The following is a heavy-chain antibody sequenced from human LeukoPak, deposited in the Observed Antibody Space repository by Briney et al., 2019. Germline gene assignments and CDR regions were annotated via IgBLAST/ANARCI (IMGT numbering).Heavy chain of an antibody. Sequence: PGGSLRLSCAASGFTFSSYAMSWVRQAPGKGLEWVSAISGSGGSTYYADSVKGRFTISRDNSKNTLYLQMNSLRAEDPAVYYCAKARDCSGGSCYLPFDYWAREPWSPSPQ. V-gene: IGHV3-23*01. CDR1: GFTFSSYA. CDR3: AKARDCSGGSCYLPFDY. D-gene: IGHD2-15*01. CDR2: ISGSGGST. J-gene: IGHJ4*02.